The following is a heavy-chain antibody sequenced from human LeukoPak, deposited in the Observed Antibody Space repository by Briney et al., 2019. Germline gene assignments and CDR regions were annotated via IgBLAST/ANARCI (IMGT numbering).Heavy chain of an antibody. Sequence: SETLSLTCTVSGGSISSYYWSWIRQPPGKGLEWIGYIYYSGSTNYNPSLKSRVTISVDTSKNQFSLKLSSVTAADTAVYYCARDRAAGSYYYYYMDVWGKGATVTVSS. CDR1: GGSISSYY. D-gene: IGHD6-13*01. CDR3: ARDRAAGSYYYYYMDV. CDR2: IYYSGST. V-gene: IGHV4-59*01. J-gene: IGHJ6*03.